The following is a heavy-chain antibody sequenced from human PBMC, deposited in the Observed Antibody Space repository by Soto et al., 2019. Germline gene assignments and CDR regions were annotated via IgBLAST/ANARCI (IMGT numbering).Heavy chain of an antibody. D-gene: IGHD4-17*01. CDR2: IWYDGSNK. CDR1: GFTFSSYG. V-gene: IGHV3-33*01. CDR3: ARGTTVTTFVGPDYFDY. Sequence: QVQLVESGGGVVQPGRSLRLSCAASGFTFSSYGMHWVRQAPGKGLEWVAVIWYDGSNKYYADSVKGRFTISRDNSKNTLYLQMNSLRAEDTAVYYWARGTTVTTFVGPDYFDYWGQGTLVTVSS. J-gene: IGHJ4*02.